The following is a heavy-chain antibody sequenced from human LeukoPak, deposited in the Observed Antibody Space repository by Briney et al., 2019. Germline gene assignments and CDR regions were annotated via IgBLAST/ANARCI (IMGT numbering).Heavy chain of an antibody. D-gene: IGHD6-6*01. V-gene: IGHV3-7*04. Sequence: GGSLRLSCAASGFTFGSYWMSWVRQAPGKGLEWVANIKYDGREKIYADSVKGRLTISRDNSKNSVYLEVNSLRAEDTAVYYCAREYSSSSGRRAFDIWGQGTMVTVSS. CDR1: GFTFGSYW. CDR3: AREYSSSSGRRAFDI. CDR2: IKYDGREK. J-gene: IGHJ3*02.